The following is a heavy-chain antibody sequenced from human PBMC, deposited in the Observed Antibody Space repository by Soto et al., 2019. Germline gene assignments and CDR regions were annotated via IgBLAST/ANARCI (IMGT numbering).Heavy chain of an antibody. V-gene: IGHV3-49*03. J-gene: IGHJ4*02. CDR1: EFTFGEYA. CDR3: TREYYDIVTGYHSFDS. Sequence: PGSSLTLSCSATEFTFGEYAMNWFCQAQGKWLEWVGFITSKAFGGTIEFAASVKGRFTISRDDSNSIAYLQMNSLKTEDTAVYYCTREYYDIVTGYHSFDSWGQGT. CDR2: ITSKAFGGTI. D-gene: IGHD3-9*01.